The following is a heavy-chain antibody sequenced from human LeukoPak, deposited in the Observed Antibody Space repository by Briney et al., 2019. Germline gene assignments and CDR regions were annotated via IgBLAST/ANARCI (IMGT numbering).Heavy chain of an antibody. CDR1: GYSFTSYW. CDR3: VRRDITSRYVVWFDP. D-gene: IGHD2-2*01. CDR2: IYPGDSDT. Sequence: GESLKISCKGSGYSFTSYWIGWVRQMPGKGLELMGIIYPGDSDTRYSPSFRGQDTISADKSINTAYLQWSSLKASDTAIYYCVRRDITSRYVVWFDPLGQGTPVTVSS. V-gene: IGHV5-51*01. J-gene: IGHJ5*02.